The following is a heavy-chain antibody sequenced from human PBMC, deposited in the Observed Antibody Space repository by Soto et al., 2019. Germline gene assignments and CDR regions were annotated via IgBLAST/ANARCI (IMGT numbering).Heavy chain of an antibody. V-gene: IGHV3-30-3*01. Sequence: GGSLRLSCAASGFTFSSYAMHWVRQAPGKGLEWVAVISYDGSNKYYADSVKGRFTISRDNSKNTLYLQMNSLRAEDTAVYYCARGWLRLSGPFDYWGQGTLVTVSS. D-gene: IGHD5-12*01. CDR1: GFTFSSYA. CDR2: ISYDGSNK. CDR3: ARGWLRLSGPFDY. J-gene: IGHJ4*02.